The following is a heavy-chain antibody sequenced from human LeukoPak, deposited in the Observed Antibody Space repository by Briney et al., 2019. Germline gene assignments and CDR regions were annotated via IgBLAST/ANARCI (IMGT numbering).Heavy chain of an antibody. Sequence: PSETLSLTRTVSGGSINSGSYYWSWIRQPAGKGLEWIGRIYTSGSTNYNPSLKSRVTISVDTSKNQFSLKLSSVTAADTAVYYCAREWGDYYYYYYMDVWGKGTTVTVSS. CDR1: GGSINSGSYY. V-gene: IGHV4-61*02. J-gene: IGHJ6*03. CDR2: IYTSGST. CDR3: AREWGDYYYYYYMDV. D-gene: IGHD3-16*01.